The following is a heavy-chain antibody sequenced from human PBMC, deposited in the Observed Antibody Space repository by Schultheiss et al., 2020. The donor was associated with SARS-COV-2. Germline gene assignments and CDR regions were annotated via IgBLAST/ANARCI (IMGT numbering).Heavy chain of an antibody. V-gene: IGHV1-3*01. CDR2: INAGNGNT. CDR3: ARAKVDSSGYYYGEYYYYGMDV. Sequence: ASVKVSCKASGYTFTSYAMHWVRQAPGQRLEWMGWINAGNGNTKYSQKFQGRVTITADESTSTAYMELSSLRSEDTAVYYCARAKVDSSGYYYGEYYYYGMDVWGQGTTVTVSS. J-gene: IGHJ6*02. D-gene: IGHD3-22*01. CDR1: GYTFTSYA.